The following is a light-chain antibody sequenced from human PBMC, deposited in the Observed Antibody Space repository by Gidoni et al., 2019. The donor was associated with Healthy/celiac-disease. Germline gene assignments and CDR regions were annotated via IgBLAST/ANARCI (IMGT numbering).Light chain of an antibody. Sequence: SYELTQPPSVSVAPGQTARITCSGDKSGDKYACWYQQKPGPSPVLFIYQDSKRPSGIPERFSGSNSGNTATLTVSGTQAMDEADYYCQAWDSSTVFCGGTKLTVL. CDR1: KSGDKY. J-gene: IGLJ2*01. CDR2: QDS. V-gene: IGLV3-1*01. CDR3: QAWDSSTV.